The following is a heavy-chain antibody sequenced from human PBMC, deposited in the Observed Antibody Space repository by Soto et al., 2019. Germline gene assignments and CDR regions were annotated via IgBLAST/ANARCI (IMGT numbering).Heavy chain of an antibody. J-gene: IGHJ6*02. V-gene: IGHV1-69*01. CDR3: ATKVVSGYYYYYYGMDV. CDR1: GGTFSSYA. CDR2: IIPIFGTA. D-gene: IGHD3-22*01. Sequence: QVQLVQSGAEVKKPGSSVKVSCKASGGTFSSYAISWVRQAPGQGLEWMGGIIPIFGTANYAQKFQGRVTITADESTSTAYMELSSLRSEDTAVYYCATKVVSGYYYYYYGMDVWGQGTTVTVSS.